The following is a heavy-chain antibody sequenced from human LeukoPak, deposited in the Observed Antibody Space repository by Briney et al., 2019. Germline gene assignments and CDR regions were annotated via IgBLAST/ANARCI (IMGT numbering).Heavy chain of an antibody. CDR3: ARVWFSSYYDFWSGYYEDY. CDR2: ISYDGSNK. Sequence: GGSLRLSCAASGFTFSSYAMHWVRQAPGKGLEGVAVISYDGSNKYYADSVKGRFTISRDNSKNTLYLQMNSLRAEDTAVYYCARVWFSSYYDFWSGYYEDYWGQGTLVTVSS. D-gene: IGHD3-3*01. J-gene: IGHJ4*02. CDR1: GFTFSSYA. V-gene: IGHV3-30-3*01.